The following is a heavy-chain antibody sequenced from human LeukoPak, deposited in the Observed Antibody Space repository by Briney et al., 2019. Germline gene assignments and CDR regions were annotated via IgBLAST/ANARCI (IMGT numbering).Heavy chain of an antibody. CDR1: GFTFSSYA. CDR2: ISYDGSNK. Sequence: GGSLRLSCAASGFTFSSYAMHWVRQAPGKGLEWVAVISYDGSNKYYADSVKGRFTISRDNSKNTLYLQMNSLRAEDTAVYYCAKLRVVGTTNWNFDLWGRGTLVTVSS. V-gene: IGHV3-30*01. CDR3: AKLRVVGTTNWNFDL. D-gene: IGHD1-26*01. J-gene: IGHJ2*01.